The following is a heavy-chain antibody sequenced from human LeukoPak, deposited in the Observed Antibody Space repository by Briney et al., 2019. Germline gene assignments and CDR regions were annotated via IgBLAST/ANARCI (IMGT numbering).Heavy chain of an antibody. Sequence: GGSLRLSCAASGFTFSSYEMNWVRQAPGKGLEWVSYISSSGSTIYYADSVKGRFTISRDNAKNSLYLQMNSLRAEDTAVYYCARGDGGVATTSYYYYYYMGVWGKGTTVTVSS. J-gene: IGHJ6*03. CDR2: ISSSGSTI. CDR1: GFTFSSYE. CDR3: ARGDGGVATTSYYYYYYMGV. V-gene: IGHV3-48*03. D-gene: IGHD5-12*01.